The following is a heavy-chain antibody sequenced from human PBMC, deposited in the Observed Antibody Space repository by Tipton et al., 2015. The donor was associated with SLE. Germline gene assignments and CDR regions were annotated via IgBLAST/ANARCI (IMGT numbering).Heavy chain of an antibody. J-gene: IGHJ4*02. V-gene: IGHV3-48*01. Sequence: SLRLSCEVSGFTFSAYNMNWVRQAPGKGLEWVSFISSGSYTIFYADSVRGRFTISRDNAKNSLYLQMNSLRAEDTAVYYCARSLYDFGDPYFDYWGQGTLVTVSS. D-gene: IGHD4-17*01. CDR1: GFTFSAYN. CDR3: ARSLYDFGDPYFDY. CDR2: ISSGSYTI.